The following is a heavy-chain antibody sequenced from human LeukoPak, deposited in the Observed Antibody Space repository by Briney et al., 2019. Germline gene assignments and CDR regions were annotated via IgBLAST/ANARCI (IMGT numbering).Heavy chain of an antibody. CDR3: ARGGSRGGDNDN. CDR1: GFTFSRYW. J-gene: IGHJ4*02. V-gene: IGHV3-7*03. Sequence: GGSLRLSCAASGFTFSRYWMNWVRQAPGKGLEWVAKIKQDESEKYYVDSVKGRFTTSRDNAKNSLYLQMNSLRAEDTAVYYCARGGSRGGDNDNWGQGTLVTVSS. CDR2: IKQDESEK. D-gene: IGHD2-15*01.